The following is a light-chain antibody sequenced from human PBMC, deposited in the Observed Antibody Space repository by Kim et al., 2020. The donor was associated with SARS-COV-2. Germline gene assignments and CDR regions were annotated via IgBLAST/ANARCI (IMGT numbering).Light chain of an antibody. CDR3: QVWDSSSDHWV. V-gene: IGLV3-21*01. J-gene: IGLJ3*02. Sequence: APGKTARITCGGNNIASKQVHWYEQKPGRAPVLVILYDSDRHSGSPGRFSGSNSGNTATLTISRVEAGDEADYYCQVWDSSSDHWVFGGGTQLTVL. CDR1: NIASKQ. CDR2: YDS.